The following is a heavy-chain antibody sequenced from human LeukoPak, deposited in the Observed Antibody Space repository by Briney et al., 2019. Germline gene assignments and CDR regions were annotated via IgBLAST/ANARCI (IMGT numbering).Heavy chain of an antibody. Sequence: GGSLRLSCAASGFTFSSYGMDWVRQAPGKGLEWVAFIRNDGSNKYYADSVEGRFTISRDNSKNTLYLQMNSLRAEDTAVYYCAKFNRQYCSSISCYGGFDYWGQGTLVTVSS. V-gene: IGHV3-30*02. CDR1: GFTFSSYG. CDR3: AKFNRQYCSSISCYGGFDY. J-gene: IGHJ4*02. D-gene: IGHD2-2*01. CDR2: IRNDGSNK.